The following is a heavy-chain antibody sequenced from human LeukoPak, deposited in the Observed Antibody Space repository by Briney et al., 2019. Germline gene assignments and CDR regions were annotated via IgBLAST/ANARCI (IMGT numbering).Heavy chain of an antibody. D-gene: IGHD6-19*01. CDR2: IYPGDSDT. J-gene: IGHJ3*02. V-gene: IGHV5-51*01. CDR1: GYSFTSYW. CDR3: AREYSSGWYRVDAFDI. Sequence: PGESLKISCKGSGYSFTSYWIGWVRQMPGKGLEWMGIIYPGDSDTRYSPSFQGQVTISADKSISTAYLQWSSLKASDTAMYYCAREYSSGWYRVDAFDIWGQGTMVTVSS.